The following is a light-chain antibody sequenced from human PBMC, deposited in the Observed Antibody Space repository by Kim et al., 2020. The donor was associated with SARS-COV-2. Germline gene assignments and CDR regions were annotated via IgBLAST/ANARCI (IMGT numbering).Light chain of an antibody. Sequence: APRKAGRNTWWGNNIGSKSVHWYQQKPGQAPVLVIYYDSDRPSGIPERFSGSNSGNTATLTISRVEAGDEADYYCQVWDSSSDHVVFGGGTQLTVL. V-gene: IGLV3-21*04. CDR1: NIGSKS. CDR3: QVWDSSSDHVV. CDR2: YDS. J-gene: IGLJ2*01.